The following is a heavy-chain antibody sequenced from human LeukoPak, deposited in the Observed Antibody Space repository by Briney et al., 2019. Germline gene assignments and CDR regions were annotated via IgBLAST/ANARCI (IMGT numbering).Heavy chain of an antibody. J-gene: IGHJ3*02. D-gene: IGHD3-22*01. Sequence: SVKVSCEASGGTFSSYAISWVRQAPGQGLEWMGGIIPIFGTANYAQKFQGRVTITADESTSTAYMELSSLRSEDTAVYYCARTTYYYDSSGYYRYAFDIWGQGTMVTVSS. CDR2: IIPIFGTA. CDR1: GGTFSSYA. V-gene: IGHV1-69*01. CDR3: ARTTYYYDSSGYYRYAFDI.